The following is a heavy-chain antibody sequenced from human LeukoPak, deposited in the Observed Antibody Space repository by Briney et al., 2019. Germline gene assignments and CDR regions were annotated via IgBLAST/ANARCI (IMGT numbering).Heavy chain of an antibody. CDR1: GYTFTSFG. CDR2: ISTYNGNT. J-gene: IGHJ4*02. CDR3: ARDRYYYDSSGYIRGISFDY. Sequence: ASVKVSCKASGYTFTSFGISWVRQAPGQGLEWMGWISTYNGNTNYAQKLQGRVTMTTDTSTSTVYMELSSLRSEDTAVYYCARDRYYYDSSGYIRGISFDYWGQGTLVTVSS. D-gene: IGHD3-22*01. V-gene: IGHV1-18*01.